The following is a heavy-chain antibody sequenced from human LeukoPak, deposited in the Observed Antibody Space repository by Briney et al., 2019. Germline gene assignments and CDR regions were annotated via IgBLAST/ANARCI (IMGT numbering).Heavy chain of an antibody. Sequence: PSETLSLTCTVSGGSISSYYWSWIRQPPGKGLEWIGYIYYSGSTNYNPSLKSRVTISVDTSKNQFSLKLSSVTAADTAVYYCARGSSSWDLATFDPWGQGTLVTVSS. CDR3: ARGSSSWDLATFDP. D-gene: IGHD6-13*01. V-gene: IGHV4-59*01. CDR1: GGSISSYY. CDR2: IYYSGST. J-gene: IGHJ5*02.